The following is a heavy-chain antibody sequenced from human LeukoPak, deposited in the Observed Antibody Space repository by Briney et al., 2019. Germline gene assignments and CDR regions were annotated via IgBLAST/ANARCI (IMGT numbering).Heavy chain of an antibody. CDR2: IYTSGST. D-gene: IGHD2-15*01. V-gene: IGHV4-4*07. CDR3: ARDHEGYCSGGSCYAPPKWFDP. CDR1: GGSISSYY. Sequence: PSETLSLTCTVSGGSISSYYWSWIRQPAGKGLEWIGRIYTSGSTNYNPSLKSRVTMSVDTSKNQFSLKLSSVTAADTAVYYCARDHEGYCSGGSCYAPPKWFDPWGQGTLVTVPS. J-gene: IGHJ5*02.